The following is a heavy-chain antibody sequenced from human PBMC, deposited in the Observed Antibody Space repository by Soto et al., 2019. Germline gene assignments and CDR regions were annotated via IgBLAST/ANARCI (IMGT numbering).Heavy chain of an antibody. V-gene: IGHV4-59*01. CDR2: VYHTGNT. CDR1: GVSITSYY. Sequence: ETLSLTCSVSGVSITSYYWAWIRHSPGKGLEWIGYVYHTGNTYYNPSLKSRVTISLDTSKNQVSLRLRSVTAADTAVYYCAREQYNWKLWGQGTLVTVSS. D-gene: IGHD1-20*01. J-gene: IGHJ4*02. CDR3: AREQYNWKL.